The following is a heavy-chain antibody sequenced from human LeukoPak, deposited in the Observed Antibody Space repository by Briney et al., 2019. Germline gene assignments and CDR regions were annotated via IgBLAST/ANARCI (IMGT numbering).Heavy chain of an antibody. CDR2: IKRKGDGGTT. CDR3: TMGLWFGELYLDY. Sequence: GGSLRLSCAASRFTLSNAWMNWVRQAPGKGLEWVGRIKRKGDGGTTDYAAPVKGRFTISRDESTNTLNLQMKSLKNEDTAVYYCTMGLWFGELYLDYWGQGTLVTVSS. D-gene: IGHD3-10*01. J-gene: IGHJ4*02. CDR1: RFTLSNAW. V-gene: IGHV3-15*01.